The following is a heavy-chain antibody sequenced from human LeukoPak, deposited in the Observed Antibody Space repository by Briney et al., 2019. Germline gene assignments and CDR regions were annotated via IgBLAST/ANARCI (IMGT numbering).Heavy chain of an antibody. J-gene: IGHJ3*02. V-gene: IGHV1-46*01. D-gene: IGHD2-15*01. CDR2: INPSGGGT. CDR3: AREGGFGRKGASDI. Sequence: APVKVSCKASEYTFTSYYMHWVRQAPGQGLEWMGRINPSGGGTSHAQKFQDRVTMTRDTSTSTVYMELSSLRYEDTAVYYCAREGGFGRKGASDIWGQGTMVTVSS. CDR1: EYTFTSYY.